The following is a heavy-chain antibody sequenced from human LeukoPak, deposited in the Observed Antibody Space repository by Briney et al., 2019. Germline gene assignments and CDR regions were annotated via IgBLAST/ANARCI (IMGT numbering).Heavy chain of an antibody. V-gene: IGHV3-66*01. CDR3: AKKRNLEIAVAGTIFDY. CDR2: IYSGGDT. D-gene: IGHD6-19*01. Sequence: GGSLRLSCAASGFTVSSNYMVWVRQAPGKGLDWGSVIYSGGDTYYPDAVKGRFTISRDNSENMIYLEMTSLKAEDTAVYYCAKKRNLEIAVAGTIFDYWGQGTLVTVSS. J-gene: IGHJ4*02. CDR1: GFTVSSNY.